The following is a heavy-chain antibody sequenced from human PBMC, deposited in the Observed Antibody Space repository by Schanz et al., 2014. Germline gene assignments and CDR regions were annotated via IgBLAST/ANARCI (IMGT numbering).Heavy chain of an antibody. CDR3: AKNWKGHHITGRPGWSDGMDV. CDR1: GFTFSAYG. Sequence: VQLVESGGGLVQPGESLRLSCAASGFTFSAYGMHWVRQAPGKGLEWVAVIWYDGNNKYYADSVKGRFTISRDNAKNTLYLQMNSLRVEDTAEYYCAKNWKGHHITGRPGWSDGMDVWGQGTTVTVSS. J-gene: IGHJ6*02. CDR2: IWYDGNNK. D-gene: IGHD6-6*01. V-gene: IGHV3-33*06.